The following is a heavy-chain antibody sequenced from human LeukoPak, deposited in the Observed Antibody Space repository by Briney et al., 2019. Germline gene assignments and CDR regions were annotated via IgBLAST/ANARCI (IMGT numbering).Heavy chain of an antibody. V-gene: IGHV1-8*01. CDR1: GYTFTSYD. D-gene: IGHD2-2*01. J-gene: IGHJ4*02. CDR3: ARAPGRYCSSTSCYGY. CDR2: MNPNSGNT. Sequence: GASVKVSCKASGYTFTSYDINWVRQATGQGLEWMGWMNPNSGNTGYAQKFQGRVTMTRNTSISTAYMELSSLRSEDTAVYYCARAPGRYCSSTSCYGYWGQGTLVTVSS.